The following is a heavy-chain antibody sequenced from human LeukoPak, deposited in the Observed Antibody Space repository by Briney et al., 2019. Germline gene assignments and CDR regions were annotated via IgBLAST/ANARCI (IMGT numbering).Heavy chain of an antibody. CDR1: GFTFDDYA. CDR3: AKVGSDLYYFDY. CDR2: ISWNSGSI. V-gene: IGHV3-9*01. D-gene: IGHD5-12*01. J-gene: IGHJ4*02. Sequence: GGSLRLSCAAAGFTFDDYAMHWVRQAPGKGLEWVSGISWNSGSIGYADSVKGRFTISRDNAKNSLYLQMNSLRAEDTALYYCAKVGSDLYYFDYWGQGTLVTVSS.